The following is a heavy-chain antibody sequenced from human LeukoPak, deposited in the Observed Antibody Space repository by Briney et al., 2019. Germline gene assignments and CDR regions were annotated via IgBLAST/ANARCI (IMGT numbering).Heavy chain of an antibody. J-gene: IGHJ3*02. CDR3: ARHGTGQKAFNI. Sequence: KPSETLSLTCTVSSGAISGYYWSWIRQPPGKGLEWIGQIHYSGGTIYNPSLKSRVTLSVDTSKNQFSLKLSSGSAAETAAYYWARHGTGQKAFNIWGQGTMVTVSS. CDR2: IHYSGGT. D-gene: IGHD1-14*01. V-gene: IGHV4-59*08. CDR1: SGAISGYY.